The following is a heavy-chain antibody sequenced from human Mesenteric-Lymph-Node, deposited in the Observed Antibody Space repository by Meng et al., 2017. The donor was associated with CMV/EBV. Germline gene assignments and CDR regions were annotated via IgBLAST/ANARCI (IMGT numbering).Heavy chain of an antibody. D-gene: IGHD6-25*01. CDR3: AQWGSADFDY. CDR2: IYSGGRST. CDR1: GFTFSSYA. J-gene: IGHJ4*02. Sequence: GESLKISCAASGFTFSSYAMSWVRQAPGKGLEWVSVIYSGGRSTYYADSVKGRFTISRDNSKNTLYLQMNSLRAEDTAVYYCAQWGSADFDYWGQGTLVTVSS. V-gene: IGHV3-23*03.